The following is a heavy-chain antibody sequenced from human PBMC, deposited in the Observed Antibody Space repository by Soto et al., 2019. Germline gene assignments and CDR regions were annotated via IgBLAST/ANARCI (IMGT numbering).Heavy chain of an antibody. CDR3: AASRDGDKTEDSRNPRY. Sequence: GESLKISCHGSGYSFSTYWITWVRQMPGKALEWMGRIDRSDSYTKYSPSFQGHVTISADKSISTAYLQWSSLKATDSAMYYCAASRDGDKTEDSRNPRYWGQGTLVTVSS. D-gene: IGHD2-2*01. J-gene: IGHJ4*02. CDR1: GYSFSTYW. CDR2: IDRSDSYT. V-gene: IGHV5-10-1*01.